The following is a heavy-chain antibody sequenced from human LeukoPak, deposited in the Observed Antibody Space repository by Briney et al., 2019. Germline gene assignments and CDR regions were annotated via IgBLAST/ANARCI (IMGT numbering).Heavy chain of an antibody. D-gene: IGHD3-16*01. Sequence: GGSLTLSCTASGFTFSNYATSWVRHAPGKGLEWVSGIRNNGDSTYHADSVKGRFTISRDNSKNTLYLQMNNLRAEDTARYYCAKGAVPYYYIMDVWGQGTTVSVSS. J-gene: IGHJ6*02. CDR1: GFTFSNYA. V-gene: IGHV3-23*01. CDR3: AKGAVPYYYIMDV. CDR2: IRNNGDST.